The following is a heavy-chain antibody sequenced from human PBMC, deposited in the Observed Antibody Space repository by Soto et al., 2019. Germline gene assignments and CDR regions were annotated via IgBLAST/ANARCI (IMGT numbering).Heavy chain of an antibody. CDR1: GFTFSTSG. CDR3: AMTLHGDSTGAFDY. CDR2: VSFDGTNQ. D-gene: IGHD2-21*02. Sequence: QVQLVESGGGVVQPGRSLRLSCAASGFTFSTSGRHWVRQTPGKGLEWVALVSFDGTNQYYADSVKGRFTISRDNFKNTLFLQMHSPRAEDTALYYCAMTLHGDSTGAFDYWGLGTLVTVSS. V-gene: IGHV3-30*03. J-gene: IGHJ4*02.